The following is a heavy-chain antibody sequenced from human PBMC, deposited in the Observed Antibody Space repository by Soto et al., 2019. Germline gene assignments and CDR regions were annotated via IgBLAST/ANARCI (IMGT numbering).Heavy chain of an antibody. D-gene: IGHD3-22*01. J-gene: IGHJ4*02. Sequence: PSETLSLTCAVYGGSFSGYYWSWIRQPPGKGLEWIGEINHSGSTNYNPSLKSRVTISVDTSKNQFSLKLSSVTAADTAVYYCARMNYYDTSGYPFDYWGQGTQVTVSS. CDR1: GGSFSGYY. CDR3: ARMNYYDTSGYPFDY. CDR2: INHSGST. V-gene: IGHV4-34*01.